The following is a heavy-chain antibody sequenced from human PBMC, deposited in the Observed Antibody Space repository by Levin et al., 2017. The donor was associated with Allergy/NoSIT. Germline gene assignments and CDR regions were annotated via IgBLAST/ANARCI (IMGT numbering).Heavy chain of an antibody. J-gene: IGHJ1*01. CDR3: ARSAFVLGYCSGGSCGSGYFQH. Sequence: GASVKVSCKASGYTFTSYGISWVRQAPGQGLEWMGWISAYNGNTNYAQKLQGRVTMTTDTSTSTAYMELRSLRSDDTAVYYCARSAFVLGYCSGGSCGSGYFQHWGQGTLVTVSS. CDR1: GYTFTSYG. D-gene: IGHD2-15*01. V-gene: IGHV1-18*01. CDR2: ISAYNGNT.